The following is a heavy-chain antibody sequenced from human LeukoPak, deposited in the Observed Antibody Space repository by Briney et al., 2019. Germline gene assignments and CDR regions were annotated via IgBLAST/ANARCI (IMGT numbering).Heavy chain of an antibody. CDR1: GFTSGDYA. CDR2: ISWNSGST. Sequence: GGSLRLSCAASGFTSGDYAMHWVRQAPGKGLEWVSGISWNSGSTGYADSVKGRFTISRDNAKNSLYLQVNSLRAEDTALYYCAKDIAVADTRAFDIWGQGTMVTVSS. CDR3: AKDIAVADTRAFDI. D-gene: IGHD6-19*01. V-gene: IGHV3-9*02. J-gene: IGHJ3*02.